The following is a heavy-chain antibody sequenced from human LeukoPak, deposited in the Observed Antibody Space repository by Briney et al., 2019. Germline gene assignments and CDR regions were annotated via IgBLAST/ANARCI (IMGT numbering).Heavy chain of an antibody. J-gene: IGHJ3*02. D-gene: IGHD2-2*01. CDR2: IYHSGST. V-gene: IGHV4-30-2*01. CDR3: ARDQGYCSSTSCYLGAFDI. Sequence: SETLSLTCTVSGGSISSGGYYWSWIRQPPGKGLEWIGYIYHSGSTYYNPSLKSRATISVDRSKNQFSLKLSSVTAADTAVYYCARDQGYCSSTSCYLGAFDIWGQGTMVTVSS. CDR1: GGSISSGGYY.